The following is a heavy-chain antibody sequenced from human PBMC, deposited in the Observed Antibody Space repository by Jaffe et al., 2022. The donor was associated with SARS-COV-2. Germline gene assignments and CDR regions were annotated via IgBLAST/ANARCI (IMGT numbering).Heavy chain of an antibody. CDR2: IWYDGSKQ. J-gene: IGHJ5*02. Sequence: QVQLVESGGGVVQPGRSLRLSCAASGFTFTSYGMHWVRQAPGKGLEWVAVIWYDGSKQYYADSVKGRFTISRDTSKNTLYLQMNSLRAEDTAVYYCARDVGNGFDPWGQGTLVTVSS. D-gene: IGHD1-26*01. CDR3: ARDVGNGFDP. CDR1: GFTFTSYG. V-gene: IGHV3-33*01.